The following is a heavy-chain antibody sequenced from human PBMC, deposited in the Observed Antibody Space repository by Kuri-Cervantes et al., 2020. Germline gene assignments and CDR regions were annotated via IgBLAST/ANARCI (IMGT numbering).Heavy chain of an antibody. CDR1: GFTFSSYW. D-gene: IGHD3-9*01. V-gene: IGHV3-7*01. CDR2: IKQDGSEK. CDR3: ARAGEILTGELEDYYFDY. J-gene: IGHJ4*02. Sequence: GGSLRLSCAASGFTFSSYWMSWVRQAPGKGLEWVANIKQDGSEKYYVDSVKGRFTISRDNAKNSLYLQMNSPRAEDTAVYYCARAGEILTGELEDYYFDYWGQGTLVTVSS.